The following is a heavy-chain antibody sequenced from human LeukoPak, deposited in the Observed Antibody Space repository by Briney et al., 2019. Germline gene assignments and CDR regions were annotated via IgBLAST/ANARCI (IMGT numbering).Heavy chain of an antibody. D-gene: IGHD3-3*01. J-gene: IGHJ5*02. CDR1: GYTFTSYD. CDR3: ARGLGDFWSGPIGANWFDP. CDR2: MNPNSGNT. Sequence: ASVKVSCKASGYTFTSYDINWVRQATGQGLEWMGWMNPNSGNTGYAQKFQGRVTITRNTSISTAYMELSSLRSEDTAVYYCARGLGDFWSGPIGANWFDPWGQGTLVTVSS. V-gene: IGHV1-8*03.